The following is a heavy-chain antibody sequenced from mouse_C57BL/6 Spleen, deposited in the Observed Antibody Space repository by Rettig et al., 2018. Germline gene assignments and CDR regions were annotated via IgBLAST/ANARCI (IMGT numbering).Heavy chain of an antibody. CDR3: TRHGFDY. CDR1: FTDYE. J-gene: IGHJ2*01. V-gene: IGHV1-15*01. Sequence: FTDYEMHWVKQTPVHGLEWIGAIDPETGGTAYNQKFKGKAILTADKSSSTAYMELRSLTSEDSAVYYCTRHGFDYWGQGTTLTVSS. CDR2: IDPETGGT.